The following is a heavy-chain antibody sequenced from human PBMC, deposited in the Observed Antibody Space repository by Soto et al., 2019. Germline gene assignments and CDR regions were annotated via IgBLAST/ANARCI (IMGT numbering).Heavy chain of an antibody. Sequence: EVQLLESGGGSVQPGGSLRLSCAASGFTFSSYGMTFSSYAMSWVRQAPGKGLEWVSTISGSGDSTYYADSVKGRFTISRDNSKNTLYLQMDSLRAEDTAVYYCARDSDSSGYYYVYFDNWGQGTLVTVSS. CDR3: ARDSDSSGYYYVYFDN. J-gene: IGHJ4*02. CDR1: GFTFSSYGMTFSSYA. D-gene: IGHD3-22*01. CDR2: ISGSGDST. V-gene: IGHV3-23*01.